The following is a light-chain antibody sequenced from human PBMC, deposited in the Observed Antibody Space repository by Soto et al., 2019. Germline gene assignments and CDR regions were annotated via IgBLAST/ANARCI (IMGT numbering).Light chain of an antibody. V-gene: IGKV3-20*01. CDR1: RSVSSRY. J-gene: IGKJ2*01. Sequence: EIVLTQSPGTLSLSPGERATLSCRASRSVSSRYLAWYQQKAGQAPRLLISGASSRATGIPARFSGSGSGTDFTLIISRMEPEDFAMYYCHQYGSSPNTFGQGTKVEIK. CDR3: HQYGSSPNT. CDR2: GAS.